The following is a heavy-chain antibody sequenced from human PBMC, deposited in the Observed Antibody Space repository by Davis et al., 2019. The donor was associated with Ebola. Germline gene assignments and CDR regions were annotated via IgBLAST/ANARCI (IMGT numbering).Heavy chain of an antibody. Sequence: GGSLRLSCAASGFTFSSYWMSWVRQAPGKGLEWVANIKQDGSEKYYVDSVKGRFTISRDNAKNSLYLQMNSLRAEDTAVYYCARDYDFWSGYFDYWGQGTLVTVSS. V-gene: IGHV3-7*01. CDR1: GFTFSSYW. CDR2: IKQDGSEK. J-gene: IGHJ4*02. D-gene: IGHD3-3*01. CDR3: ARDYDFWSGYFDY.